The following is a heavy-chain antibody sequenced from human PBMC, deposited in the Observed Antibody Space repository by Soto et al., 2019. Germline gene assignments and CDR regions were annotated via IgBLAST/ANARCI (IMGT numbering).Heavy chain of an antibody. D-gene: IGHD2-2*01. J-gene: IGHJ4*02. V-gene: IGHV3-23*01. Sequence: EVQLLDSGGGVVQPGGSLRLSCAASGFSFSSDAMSWVRQAPGKGLEWVSTIDGSGSGTYYADSVKGRFTISRDNSKNTLCLQMNSLGADDTAIYFCAKARYVSSCGYFDYWGQGTLVTVSS. CDR3: AKARYVSSCGYFDY. CDR2: IDGSGSGT. CDR1: GFSFSSDA.